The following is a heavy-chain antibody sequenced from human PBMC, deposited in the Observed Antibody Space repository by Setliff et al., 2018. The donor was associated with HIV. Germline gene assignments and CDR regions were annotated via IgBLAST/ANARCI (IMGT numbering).Heavy chain of an antibody. Sequence: PSETLSLTCTVSGGSISSSSYYWGWIRQPPGKGLEWIGNIYYSGSTYYNPSLKSRVTISVDTSKNQFSLKLSSVTAADTAVYYCARETSTMIVVVKGAFDIWGQGTMVTVSS. J-gene: IGHJ3*02. CDR1: GGSISSSSYY. V-gene: IGHV4-39*07. CDR3: ARETSTMIVVVKGAFDI. D-gene: IGHD3-22*01. CDR2: IYYSGST.